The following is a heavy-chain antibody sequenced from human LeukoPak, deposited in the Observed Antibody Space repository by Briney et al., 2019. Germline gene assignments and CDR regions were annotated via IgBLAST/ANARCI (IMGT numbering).Heavy chain of an antibody. CDR3: TTGIGNYYYY. J-gene: IGHJ4*02. D-gene: IGHD1-14*01. Sequence: PGGSLRLSCAASGFTFSGYGMHWVRQTPGKGLEWVAVISYDGSNKYYADSVKGRFTISRDNAKNTLYLQMDSLRAEDTAVYYCTTGIGNYYYYWGQGTLVTVAS. CDR1: GFTFSGYG. CDR2: ISYDGSNK. V-gene: IGHV3-30*03.